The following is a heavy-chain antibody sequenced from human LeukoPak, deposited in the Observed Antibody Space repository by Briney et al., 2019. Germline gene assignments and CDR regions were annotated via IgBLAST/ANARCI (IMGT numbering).Heavy chain of an antibody. J-gene: IGHJ3*02. CDR1: GFTFSSYS. D-gene: IGHD6-13*01. CDR2: ISSSSSYI. Sequence: GGSLRLSCAASGFTFSSYSMNWVRQAPGKGLEWASSISSSSSYIYYADSVKGRFTISRDNAKNSLYLQMNSLRAEDPAVYYCARPDEQQLVRDAFDIWGQGTMVTVSS. CDR3: ARPDEQQLVRDAFDI. V-gene: IGHV3-21*01.